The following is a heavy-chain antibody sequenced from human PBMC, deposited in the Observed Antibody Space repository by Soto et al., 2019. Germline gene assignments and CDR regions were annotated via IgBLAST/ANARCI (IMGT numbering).Heavy chain of an antibody. CDR2: ISYDGSNK. CDR3: AMFMVRGVINYYYYGMDV. J-gene: IGHJ6*02. V-gene: IGHV3-30*03. D-gene: IGHD3-10*01. CDR1: GFTFSSYG. Sequence: PGGSLRLSCAASGFTFSSYGMHWVRQAPGKGLEWVAVISYDGSNKYYADSVKGRFTISRDNSKNTLYLQMNSLRAEDTAVYYCAMFMVRGVINYYYYGMDVWGQGTTVTVSS.